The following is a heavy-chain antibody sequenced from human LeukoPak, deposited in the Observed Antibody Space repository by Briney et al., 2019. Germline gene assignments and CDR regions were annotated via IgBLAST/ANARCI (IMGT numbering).Heavy chain of an antibody. CDR1: GFTFSSYS. D-gene: IGHD2-2*01. Sequence: PGGSLRLSCAASGFTFSSYSMNWVRQAPGKGLEWVSSISSSSSYIYYADSVKGRFTISRDNAKNSLYLQMNSLRAEDTAVYYCARDRQYCSSTSCYARAVLSIAFHEPDFDYWGQGTLVTVSS. CDR3: ARDRQYCSSTSCYARAVLSIAFHEPDFDY. CDR2: ISSSSSYI. V-gene: IGHV3-21*01. J-gene: IGHJ4*02.